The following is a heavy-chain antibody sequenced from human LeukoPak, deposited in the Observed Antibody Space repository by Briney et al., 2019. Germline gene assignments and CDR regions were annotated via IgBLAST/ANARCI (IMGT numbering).Heavy chain of an antibody. CDR1: GGSISSYY. CDR2: IYYSGST. Sequence: SETLSLTCTVSGGSISSYYWSWIRQPPGKGLEWIGYIYYSGSTNYNPSLKSRVTISVDTSKNQFSLKLSSVTAADTAVYYCARPVRCSATTCTGPFDYWGQGTLVTVSS. CDR3: ARPVRCSATTCTGPFDY. V-gene: IGHV4-59*01. D-gene: IGHD6-19*01. J-gene: IGHJ4*02.